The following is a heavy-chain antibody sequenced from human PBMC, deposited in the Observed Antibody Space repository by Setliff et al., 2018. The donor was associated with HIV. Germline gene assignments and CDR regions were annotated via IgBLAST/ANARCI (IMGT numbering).Heavy chain of an antibody. CDR1: GFTFNSYW. J-gene: IGHJ6*02. D-gene: IGHD3-10*01. CDR2: VNNDGTDT. Sequence: GGSLRLSCVASGFTFNSYWMYWVRQAPGKGLVCVSRVNNDGTDTIYADSVKGRFTISRDNAKSTVYLQMNSLRGEDTAVYFCARGYYGSDLQNGMDVWGQGTTVTVSS. V-gene: IGHV3-74*01. CDR3: ARGYYGSDLQNGMDV.